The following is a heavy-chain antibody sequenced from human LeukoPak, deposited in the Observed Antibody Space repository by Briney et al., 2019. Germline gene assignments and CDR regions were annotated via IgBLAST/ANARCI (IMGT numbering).Heavy chain of an antibody. Sequence: GGSLRLSCAASGFTFDEYAMHWVRQLPGKGLEWVSGISWYTYDVAYADSVKGRFTISTDNAKNFLYLQMDSLRAEDMALYYCAKGVGTSYHYHMDVWGKGTTVIVSS. CDR2: ISWYTYDV. D-gene: IGHD1-26*01. J-gene: IGHJ6*03. CDR3: AKGVGTSYHYHMDV. CDR1: GFTFDEYA. V-gene: IGHV3-9*03.